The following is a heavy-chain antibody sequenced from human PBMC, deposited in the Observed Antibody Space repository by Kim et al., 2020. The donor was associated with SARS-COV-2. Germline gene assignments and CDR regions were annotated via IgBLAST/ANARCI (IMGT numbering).Heavy chain of an antibody. V-gene: IGHV3-23*01. CDR2: ISGSGVST. J-gene: IGHJ4*02. D-gene: IGHD3-10*01. CDR3: AKGDGYGSGTIDC. CDR1: GFTFSTST. Sequence: GGSLRLSCAASGFTFSTSTMSWVRQAPGKGLEWFSTISGSGVSTYYTDSVKGRFTISRDNSKNTLFLQMNRLRAEDTAVYYCAKGDGYGSGTIDCWGQGILVTVA.